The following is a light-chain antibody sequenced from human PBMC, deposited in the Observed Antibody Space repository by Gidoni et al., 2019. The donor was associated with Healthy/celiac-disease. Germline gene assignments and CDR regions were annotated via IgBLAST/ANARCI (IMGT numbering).Light chain of an antibody. V-gene: IGKV3-11*01. Sequence: IVLTQSPATLSLSPGDRATLSCRASQSVSSYVAWYQQKPGQAPRLLIYYASNRATGIPARFSGSWSGTDFTLTISSLEPEDFAVYYCQQRSNWPLTFGGGTKVEIK. J-gene: IGKJ4*01. CDR3: QQRSNWPLT. CDR1: QSVSSY. CDR2: YAS.